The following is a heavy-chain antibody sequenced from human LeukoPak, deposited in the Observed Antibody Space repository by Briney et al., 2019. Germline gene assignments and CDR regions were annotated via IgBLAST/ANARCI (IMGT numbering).Heavy chain of an antibody. Sequence: GGSLRLSCAASGFSFSDYYMSWIRQAPGKELEWVAYITSSGDDIYYADSVKGRFTISRDNAKNALFLQMNSLRVEDTATYYCASDIVATSGDFWGQGTLVSVSS. V-gene: IGHV3-11*01. D-gene: IGHD5-12*01. J-gene: IGHJ4*02. CDR3: ASDIVATSGDF. CDR1: GFSFSDYY. CDR2: ITSSGDDI.